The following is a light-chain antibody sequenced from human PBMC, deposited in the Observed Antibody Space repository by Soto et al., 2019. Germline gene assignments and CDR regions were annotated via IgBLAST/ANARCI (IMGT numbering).Light chain of an antibody. J-gene: IGKJ4*01. CDR2: WAS. CDR1: QSVLHSSNSLNY. CDR3: QQYYSTPQLT. Sequence: DIVMTQSPDSLSVSLGGRATINCKSSQSVLHSSNSLNYLAWYQQKPGQPPKLLFYWASTREPGVPDRFSGSGSGTDFTLTINSLQAEDVATYYCQQYYSTPQLTFGGGTKVEIK. V-gene: IGKV4-1*01.